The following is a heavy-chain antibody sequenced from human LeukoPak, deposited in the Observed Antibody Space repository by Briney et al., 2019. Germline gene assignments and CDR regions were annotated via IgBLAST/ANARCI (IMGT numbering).Heavy chain of an antibody. Sequence: GGSLRLSCAASGLTFSSYSMNWVRRAPGKGLEWVSSISSSSYIYYADSVKGRFTISRDNAKNSLYLQMNSLRAEDTAVYYCARDEGGGYYGYWGQGTLVTVSS. J-gene: IGHJ4*02. CDR1: GLTFSSYS. D-gene: IGHD3-3*01. V-gene: IGHV3-21*01. CDR3: ARDEGGGYYGY. CDR2: ISSSSYI.